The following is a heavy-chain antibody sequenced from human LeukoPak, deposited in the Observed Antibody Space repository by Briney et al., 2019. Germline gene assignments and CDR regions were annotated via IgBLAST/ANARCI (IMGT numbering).Heavy chain of an antibody. J-gene: IGHJ4*02. CDR2: IYHSGST. CDR3: FLGDYGWGSYRYTQVLPPQR. Sequence: SETLSLTCTLSGYSISSGYYWGWIRQPPGKGVEWIGSIYHSGSTYYNPSLMSRVTISVDTSKNQFSLKLSSVTAADSAVYYCFLGDYGWGSYRYTQVLPPQRWGQGTLVTVSP. D-gene: IGHD3-16*02. V-gene: IGHV4-38-2*02. CDR1: GYSISSGYY.